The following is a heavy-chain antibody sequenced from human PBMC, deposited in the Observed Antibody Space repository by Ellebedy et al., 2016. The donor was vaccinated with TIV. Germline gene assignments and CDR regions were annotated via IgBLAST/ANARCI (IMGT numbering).Heavy chain of an antibody. J-gene: IGHJ3*02. D-gene: IGHD2-2*01. CDR2: IWYDGSNK. Sequence: GESLKISCAASGFTFSSYGMHWVRQAPGKGLEWVAVIWYDGSNKYYADSVKARFTISRDNSKNTLYLQMNSLRAEDTAVYYCARDSGSTILGAFDIWGQGTMVTVSS. CDR3: ARDSGSTILGAFDI. V-gene: IGHV3-33*01. CDR1: GFTFSSYG.